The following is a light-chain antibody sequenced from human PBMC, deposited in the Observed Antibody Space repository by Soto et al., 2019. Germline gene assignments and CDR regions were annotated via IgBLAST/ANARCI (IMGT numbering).Light chain of an antibody. Sequence: DIQMTQSPSSLSASVGYIVTITCRASQSISRYLNWYQQKPGKAPKLLIYAASSLLGGVPSRFSGSGSGTDFTLTISSLQPEDFAVYYCQHYNNWPPTFGPGTKVDIK. CDR2: AAS. CDR3: QHYNNWPPT. J-gene: IGKJ3*01. V-gene: IGKV1-39*01. CDR1: QSISRY.